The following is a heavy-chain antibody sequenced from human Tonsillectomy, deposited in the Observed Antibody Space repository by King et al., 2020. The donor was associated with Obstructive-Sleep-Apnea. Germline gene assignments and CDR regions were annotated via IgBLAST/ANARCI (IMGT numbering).Heavy chain of an antibody. V-gene: IGHV3-53*01. D-gene: IGHD2/OR15-2a*01. J-gene: IGHJ6*02. CDR2: IYYGVAT. CDR3: ARDPTPQSTSSFLNSCYGLDV. Sequence: VQLVESGGGLIQPGGSLRLSCAASGFSVSSNFMSWVRQAPGKGLEWVSVIYYGVATNYADSVKGRFTISRDKSKNTGYLQMNSLRAEDTAIYYCARDPTPQSTSSFLNSCYGLDVWGQGTTVTVPS. CDR1: GFSVSSNF.